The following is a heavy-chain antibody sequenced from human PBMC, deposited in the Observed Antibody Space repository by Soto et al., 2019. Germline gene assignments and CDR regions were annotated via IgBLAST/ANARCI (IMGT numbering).Heavy chain of an antibody. V-gene: IGHV6-1*01. Sequence: SXTLSLTCAISGDSVSSNSAAWNWIRQSPSRGLEWLGRTYYRSKWYNDYAVSVKSRITINPDTSKNQFSLQLNSVTPEDTAVYYCARAYWSGGSCCAWSNWYAPWGQGNLVTVSS. CDR1: GDSVSSNSAA. D-gene: IGHD2-15*01. J-gene: IGHJ5*02. CDR3: ARAYWSGGSCCAWSNWYAP. CDR2: TYYRSKWYN.